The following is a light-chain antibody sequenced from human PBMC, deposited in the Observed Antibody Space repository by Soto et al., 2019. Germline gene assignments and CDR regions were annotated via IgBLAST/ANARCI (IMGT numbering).Light chain of an antibody. CDR1: NIETKS. CDR2: DDS. CDR3: QLWDSTSDLPWV. V-gene: IGLV3-21*02. Sequence: SYELTQPPSVSVAPGQTARITCGGDNIETKSVHWYQQKPGQAPVMVVHDDSDRPSGIPERFSGSNSGHTATLTISRVEAGDEADYYCQLWDSTSDLPWVFGGGTKLTVL. J-gene: IGLJ3*02.